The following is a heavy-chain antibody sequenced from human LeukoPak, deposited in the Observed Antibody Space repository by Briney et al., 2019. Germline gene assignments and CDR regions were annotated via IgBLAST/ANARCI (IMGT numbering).Heavy chain of an antibody. CDR2: INPNSGAT. V-gene: IGHV1-2*02. CDR1: GYTFSDYY. D-gene: IGHD5-12*01. CDR3: ASVYSAKDLAQLDY. Sequence: ASVKVSCKASGYTFSDYYVHWVRQAPGQGLEWMGWINPNSGATKYAQKFQGRVTVTRVTSIRTAYMELTILTSDDTAVYYCASVYSAKDLAQLDYWGQGTLVTVSS. J-gene: IGHJ4*02.